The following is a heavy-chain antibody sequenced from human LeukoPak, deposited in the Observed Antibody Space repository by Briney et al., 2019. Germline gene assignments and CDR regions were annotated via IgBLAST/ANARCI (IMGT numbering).Heavy chain of an antibody. CDR3: ARELAGHYYGSGSSFDY. CDR2: IKQDGSEK. J-gene: IGHJ4*02. V-gene: IGHV3-7*01. D-gene: IGHD3-10*01. Sequence: GGSLRLSCAASGFTFSSYWMSWVRQAPGKGLEWVANIKQDGSEKYYVDSVKGRSTISRDNAKNSLYLQMNSLRAEDTAVYYCARELAGHYYGSGSSFDYWGQGTLVTVSS. CDR1: GFTFSSYW.